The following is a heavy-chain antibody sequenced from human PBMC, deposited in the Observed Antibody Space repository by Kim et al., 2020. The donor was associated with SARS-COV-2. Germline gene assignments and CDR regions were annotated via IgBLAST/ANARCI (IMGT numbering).Heavy chain of an antibody. CDR1: GGSFSGSY. D-gene: IGHD3-22*01. Sequence: SETLSLTCAVYGGSFSGSYWSWIRQPPGKGLEWLGEINHSGSTDYNPSLKSRVTITLDTSKNQFSLKLSSVTAADTAVYYCARGVITSLYCYYYGMDVWGQGTTVTVSS. V-gene: IGHV4-34*01. CDR3: ARGVITSLYCYYYGMDV. J-gene: IGHJ6*02. CDR2: INHSGST.